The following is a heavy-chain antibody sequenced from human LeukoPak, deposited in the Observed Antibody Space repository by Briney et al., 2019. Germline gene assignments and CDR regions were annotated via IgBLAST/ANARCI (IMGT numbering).Heavy chain of an antibody. V-gene: IGHV3-15*01. CDR2: IRSKTDGGTT. J-gene: IGHJ4*02. Sequence: PGGSLRLSCVASGFTLKNAWMSWVRQAPGKGLEWVGRIRSKTDGGTTDYAAPVKGRFTISRDDSKNTLYLQMNNLKTEDTAVYFCATGTEQQWLSLDYWGQGTLVTVSS. CDR3: ATGTEQQWLSLDY. D-gene: IGHD6-19*01. CDR1: GFTLKNAW.